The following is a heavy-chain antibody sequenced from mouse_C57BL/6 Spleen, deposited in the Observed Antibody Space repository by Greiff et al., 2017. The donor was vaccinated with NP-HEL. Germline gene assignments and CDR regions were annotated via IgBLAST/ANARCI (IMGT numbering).Heavy chain of an antibody. CDR1: GYTFTSYW. D-gene: IGHD4-1*01. J-gene: IGHJ2*01. CDR2: IDPSDSYT. V-gene: IGHV1-59*01. CDR3: ARYWEGYCFDY. Sequence: QVQLQQPGAELVRPGTSVKLSCKASGYTFTSYWMHWVKQRPGQGLEWIGVIDPSDSYTNYNQQFKGKATLTVDTSSSTASMQLSSLTSEDSAVYYCARYWEGYCFDYWGQGTTLTVSS.